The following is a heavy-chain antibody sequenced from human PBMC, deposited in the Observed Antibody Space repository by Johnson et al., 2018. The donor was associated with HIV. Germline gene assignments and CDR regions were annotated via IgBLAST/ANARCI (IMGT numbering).Heavy chain of an antibody. J-gene: IGHJ3*02. CDR3: ARELDGSGYHPAEAAFDI. V-gene: IGHV3-7*05. CDR2: IKQDGSEK. D-gene: IGHD3-22*01. Sequence: EVQLVESGGALVQPGGSLRLSCVASEFTFSYYWMTWVRQAPGKGLEWVANIKQDGSEKYYVDSVKGRFTISRDNAKNSLYLQMNSLRVEDTAVYYCARELDGSGYHPAEAAFDIWGQGTLVTVSS. CDR1: EFTFSYYW.